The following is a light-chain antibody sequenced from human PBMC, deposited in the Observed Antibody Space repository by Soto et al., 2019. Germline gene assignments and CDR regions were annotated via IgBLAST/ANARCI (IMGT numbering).Light chain of an antibody. V-gene: IGLV2-11*01. CDR1: SSDVGGHNY. Sequence: QSVLTQPRSVSGSPGQSVTISCTGTSSDVGGHNYVSWYQQHPGKAPKLMIYDVNKRPSGVPDRFSGSKSGNTASLTVSGLQAEDEADYYCSSYAGSSTLYVFGAGTKSPS. CDR2: DVN. J-gene: IGLJ1*01. CDR3: SSYAGSSTLYV.